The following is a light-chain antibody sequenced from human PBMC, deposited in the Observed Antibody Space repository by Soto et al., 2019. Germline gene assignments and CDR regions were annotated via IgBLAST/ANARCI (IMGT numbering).Light chain of an antibody. CDR2: EAS. Sequence: QSALTQPPSVSGSPGQSVTISCTGTSTDFVSYNRVSWYQQPPGTAPKLIIYEASNRPSGVPDRFSGSKSGNTASLTISGLQAVDEADYYCSLYTSKNTYMFRTGTKVTVL. CDR3: SLYTSKNTYM. V-gene: IGLV2-18*01. J-gene: IGLJ1*01. CDR1: STDFVSYNR.